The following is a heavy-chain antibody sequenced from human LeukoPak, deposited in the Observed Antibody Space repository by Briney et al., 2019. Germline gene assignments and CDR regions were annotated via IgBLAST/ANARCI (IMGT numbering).Heavy chain of an antibody. V-gene: IGHV1-18*01. J-gene: IGHJ5*02. Sequence: ASVKVSCKASGYTFINYGISWVRQAPGQGPEWMGWISANSGNTKFAQKVQGRITMTTDTSTSTAYIELRSLRSDDTAIYYCARDRHYDASTVFDPWGQGTLVTVSS. D-gene: IGHD3-3*01. CDR1: GYTFINYG. CDR2: ISANSGNT. CDR3: ARDRHYDASTVFDP.